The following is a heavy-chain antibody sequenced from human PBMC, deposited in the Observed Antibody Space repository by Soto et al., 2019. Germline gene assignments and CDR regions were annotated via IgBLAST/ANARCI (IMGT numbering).Heavy chain of an antibody. V-gene: IGHV1-3*04. CDR1: GYDFSSYA. CDR3: VRDGGDCGYRLTYYYCMGLDV. Sequence: ASVKVSCKTSGYDFSSYAMHWVRQAPGQRLEWMGWINIGSGRTEYSQNLQDRITITRDTSASTVYMDLSSLKSEDTSVYFCVRDGGDCGYRLTYYYCMGLDVWGQGTTVTVSS. J-gene: IGHJ6*02. CDR2: INIGSGRT. D-gene: IGHD2-21*02.